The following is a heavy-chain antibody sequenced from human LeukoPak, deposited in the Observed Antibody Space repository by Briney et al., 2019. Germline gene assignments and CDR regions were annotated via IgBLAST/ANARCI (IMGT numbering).Heavy chain of an antibody. V-gene: IGHV1-69*06. CDR3: ARARLHCGGDCDVPDY. CDR1: GDTFSSYA. Sequence: SVKVSCKASGDTFSSYASSWVRQAPGQGLEWMGRIIPIFGTANYAQKFQGRITITADKSTSTASMELSSLRSEDTAVYYCARARLHCGGDCDVPDYWGQGTRVTVSS. CDR2: IIPIFGTA. D-gene: IGHD2-21*02. J-gene: IGHJ4*02.